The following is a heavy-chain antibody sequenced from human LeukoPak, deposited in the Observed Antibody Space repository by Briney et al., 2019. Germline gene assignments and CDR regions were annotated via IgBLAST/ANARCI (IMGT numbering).Heavy chain of an antibody. CDR1: GFTFSTYA. V-gene: IGHV3-33*01. CDR3: ARSQYCSGGSCYRLGDY. CDR2: IWHDGSNK. Sequence: PGGSLRLSCAASGFTFSTYAMHWVRHAPGKGLEWVAVIWHDGSNKYYADSVKGRFTISRDNSKNTLYLQMDRLRAEDTAVYYCARSQYCSGGSCYRLGDYWGQGTLVTVSS. D-gene: IGHD2-15*01. J-gene: IGHJ4*02.